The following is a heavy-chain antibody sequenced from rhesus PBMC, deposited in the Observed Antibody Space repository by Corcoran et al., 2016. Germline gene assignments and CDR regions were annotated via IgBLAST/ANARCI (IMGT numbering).Heavy chain of an antibody. Sequence: QVQLQESGPAVVTPSETLSLTCAVSGGSISSSNWWSWIRQSPGKGLEWIGGIYGSGGSTEDNPSPKSRVTISIETAKNQFSLKLSSVTAADTAVYDCARTYGSGYFDFWGQGLRVTVSS. V-gene: IGHV4-93*02. CDR3: ARTYGSGYFDF. D-gene: IGHD3-28*01. J-gene: IGHJ3*01. CDR1: GGSISSSNW. CDR2: IYGSGGST.